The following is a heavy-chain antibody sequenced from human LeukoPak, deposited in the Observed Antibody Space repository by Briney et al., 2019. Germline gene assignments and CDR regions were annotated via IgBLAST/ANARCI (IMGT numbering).Heavy chain of an antibody. CDR2: INPSGGST. J-gene: IGHJ4*02. CDR1: GYTFSSYY. Sequence: GASVKVSCKAFGYTFSSYYMRWVRRAPGQGLEWMGTINPSGGSTRFAQKFQGRISMTRDMSTTTVFMELTSLTSDDTAEYYCARAIAAGGYYFDYWGQGTLVTVSS. D-gene: IGHD2-15*01. CDR3: ARAIAAGGYYFDY. V-gene: IGHV1-46*01.